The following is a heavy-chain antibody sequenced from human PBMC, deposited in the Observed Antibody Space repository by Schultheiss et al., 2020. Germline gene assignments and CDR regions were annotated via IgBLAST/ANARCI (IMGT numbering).Heavy chain of an antibody. Sequence: GGSLRLSCAASGSGFTFSSYGMHWVRQAPGKGLEWVSAISGSGGSTYYADSVKGRFTISRDNSKNTLYLQMNSLRAEDTAVYYCAKGATYCGGDCSSNWFDPWGQGTLVTVSS. J-gene: IGHJ5*02. CDR1: GSGFTFSSYG. D-gene: IGHD2-21*02. CDR3: AKGATYCGGDCSSNWFDP. CDR2: ISGSGGST. V-gene: IGHV3-23*01.